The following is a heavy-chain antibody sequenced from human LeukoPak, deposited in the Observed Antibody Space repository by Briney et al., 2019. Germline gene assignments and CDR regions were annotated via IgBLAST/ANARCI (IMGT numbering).Heavy chain of an antibody. J-gene: IGHJ5*02. D-gene: IGHD6-13*01. CDR2: IYYSGST. V-gene: IGHV4-59*01. CDR1: GGSISSYY. Sequence: SEILSLTCTVSGGSISSYYWSWIRQPPGKGLEWIGYIYYSGSTNYNPSLKSRVTLSVDTSKNQFSLKLSSVTAADTAVYYCARIAAAGNWFDPWGQGTLVTVSS. CDR3: ARIAAAGNWFDP.